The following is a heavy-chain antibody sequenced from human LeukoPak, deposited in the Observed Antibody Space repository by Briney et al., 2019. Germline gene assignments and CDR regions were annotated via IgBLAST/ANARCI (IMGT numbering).Heavy chain of an antibody. Sequence: GGSLRLSCVASGFTFSSYGMHWVRQAPGKGLEWVAFIRYDGSNKNYADSLKGRFTISRDNSKNTLYLQINSLRPEDTAVYYCAKDLEKWLQSIDYWGQGTLVTVSS. CDR3: AKDLEKWLQSIDY. CDR2: IRYDGSNK. V-gene: IGHV3-30*02. CDR1: GFTFSSYG. D-gene: IGHD5-24*01. J-gene: IGHJ4*02.